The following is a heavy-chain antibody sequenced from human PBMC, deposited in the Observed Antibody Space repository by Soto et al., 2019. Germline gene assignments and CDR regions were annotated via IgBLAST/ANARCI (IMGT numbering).Heavy chain of an antibody. CDR2: IWYDGSNK. J-gene: IGHJ6*02. CDR1: GFTFSSYG. Sequence: PGGSLRLSCAASGFTFSSYGMHWVRQAPGKGLEWVAVIWYDGSNKYYADSVKGRFTISRDNSKNTLYLQMNSLRAEDTAVYYCARGERHIVDYYYGMDVWGQGTTVTVSS. D-gene: IGHD1-1*01. V-gene: IGHV3-33*01. CDR3: ARGERHIVDYYYGMDV.